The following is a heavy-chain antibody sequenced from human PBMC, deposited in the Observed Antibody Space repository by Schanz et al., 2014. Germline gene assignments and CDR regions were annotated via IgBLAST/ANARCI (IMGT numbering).Heavy chain of an antibody. D-gene: IGHD1-20*01. V-gene: IGHV3-33*06. CDR3: ANNWNLDY. Sequence: VQLVESGGGLVQPGGSLRLSCVASGFTFSSYDVFWVRQAPGKGLEWVAILWHDGSKKYYADSVKGRFTVSRDNSKNTLYLQLNSLRAEDTAVYYCANNWNLDYWGQGTLVTGSS. J-gene: IGHJ4*02. CDR1: GFTFSSYD. CDR2: LWHDGSKK.